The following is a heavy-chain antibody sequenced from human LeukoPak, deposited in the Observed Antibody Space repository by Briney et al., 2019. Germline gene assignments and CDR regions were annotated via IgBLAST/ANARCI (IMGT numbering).Heavy chain of an antibody. D-gene: IGHD3-10*01. CDR2: IKSKIGGATA. CDR3: ATDRAWFDP. CDR1: GITFSTAW. J-gene: IGHJ5*02. V-gene: IGHV3-15*01. Sequence: PGGSLRLSCAASGITFSTAWMSWFRQAPGNGLEWVGRIKSKIGGATADYAAPVKDRFTISRDDSKNTLYLQMNSLKTEDTAVYYCATDRAWFDPWGQGTLVTVSS.